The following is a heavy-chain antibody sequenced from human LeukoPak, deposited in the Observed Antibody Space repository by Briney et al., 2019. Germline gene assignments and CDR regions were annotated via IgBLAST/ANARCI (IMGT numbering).Heavy chain of an antibody. V-gene: IGHV3-48*03. J-gene: IGHJ4*02. D-gene: IGHD2/OR15-2a*01. Sequence: GSLRLSCAASGFTFSSYEMNWVRQAPGKGLEWVSYISSSGSTIYYAGSVKGRFTISRDNAKNSLYLQMNSLRAEDTALYYCARRALLRWGQRDLLDYWGQGTLVTVSS. CDR2: ISSSGSTI. CDR3: ARRALLRWGQRDLLDY. CDR1: GFTFSSYE.